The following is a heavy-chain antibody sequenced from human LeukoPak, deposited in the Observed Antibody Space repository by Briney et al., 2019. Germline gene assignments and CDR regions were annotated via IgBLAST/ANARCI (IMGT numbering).Heavy chain of an antibody. CDR1: GGSISSSNW. V-gene: IGHV4-4*02. Sequence: PSETLSLTCAVSGGSISSSNWWSWVRQPPGKGLEWIGEIYHSGSTNYNPSLKSRVTISVDTSKNQFSLKLSSVTAADTAVYYCARNGYDYVWGSYRDAFDIWGQGTMVTVSS. CDR3: ARNGYDYVWGSYRDAFDI. J-gene: IGHJ3*02. CDR2: IYHSGST. D-gene: IGHD3-16*02.